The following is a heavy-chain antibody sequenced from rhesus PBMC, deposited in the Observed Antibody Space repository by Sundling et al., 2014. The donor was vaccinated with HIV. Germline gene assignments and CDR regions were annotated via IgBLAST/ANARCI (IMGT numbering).Heavy chain of an antibody. D-gene: IGHD4-11*01. J-gene: IGHJ4*01. CDR2: IYRGRGST. Sequence: QVQLQESGPGLLKPSETLSLTCSVSGGSVSGSYGWGWIRQPPGKGLEWIGSIYRGRGSTYDNPSLKSRVTISTDTSKNQFSLKLDSVTVADTAVYYCVRSVKMTSFDYWGQGVLVTVSS. V-gene: IGHV4-76*01. CDR1: GGSVSGSYG. CDR3: VRSVKMTSFDY.